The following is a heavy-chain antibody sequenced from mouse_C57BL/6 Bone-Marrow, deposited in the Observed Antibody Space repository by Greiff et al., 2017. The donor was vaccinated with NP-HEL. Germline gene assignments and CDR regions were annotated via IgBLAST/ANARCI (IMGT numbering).Heavy chain of an antibody. D-gene: IGHD4-1*02. V-gene: IGHV1-4*01. Sequence: VMLVESGAELARPGASVKMSCKASGYTFTSYTMHWVKQRPGQGLEWIGYINPSSGYTKYNQKFKDKATLTADKSSSTAYMQLRSLTSEDSAVYYCARYLNWVYYFDYWGPGTTLTVSS. J-gene: IGHJ2*01. CDR3: ARYLNWVYYFDY. CDR2: INPSSGYT. CDR1: GYTFTSYT.